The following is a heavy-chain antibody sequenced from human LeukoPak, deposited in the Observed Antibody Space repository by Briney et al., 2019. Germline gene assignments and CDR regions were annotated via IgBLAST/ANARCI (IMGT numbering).Heavy chain of an antibody. V-gene: IGHV3-23*01. CDR3: AKDQWQWLASK. J-gene: IGHJ4*02. D-gene: IGHD6-19*01. Sequence: GGSLRLSCAASGFTFSSYGMSWVRQAPGKGLEWVSAISGSGGSTYYADSVKGRFTISRDNSKNTLYLQMNSLRAEDTAVYYCAKDQWQWLASKWGQGTLVTVSS. CDR2: ISGSGGST. CDR1: GFTFSSYG.